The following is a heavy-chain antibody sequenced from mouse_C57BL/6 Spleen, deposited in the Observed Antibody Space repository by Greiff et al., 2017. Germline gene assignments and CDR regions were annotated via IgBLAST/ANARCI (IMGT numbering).Heavy chain of an antibody. CDR2: ISSGSSTI. CDR3: ARGEEVYGSSSYSCAMDY. V-gene: IGHV5-17*01. J-gene: IGHJ4*01. CDR1: GFTFSDYG. D-gene: IGHD1-1*01. Sequence: EVQLVESGGGLVKPGGSLKLSCAASGFTFSDYGMHWVRQAPEKGLEWVAYISSGSSTIYYADTVKGRFTISRDNAKNTLFLQMTSLRSEDTAIYFCARGEEVYGSSSYSCAMDYWGQGTSVTVSS.